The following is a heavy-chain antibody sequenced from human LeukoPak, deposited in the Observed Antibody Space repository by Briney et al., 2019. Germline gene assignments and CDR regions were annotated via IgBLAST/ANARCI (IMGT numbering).Heavy chain of an antibody. D-gene: IGHD3-10*01. Sequence: ASVKVSCKASGYTFTKYYMHWVRQAPGQGLEWMGVIDPSGGSTAYAQHFQGRVTLTRDTSTSTVYIDLSSLRSEDTAVYYCARDGETMLRGVINKFYYYGMDVWGQGTTVTVSS. CDR3: ARDGETMLRGVINKFYYYGMDV. J-gene: IGHJ6*02. V-gene: IGHV1-46*01. CDR2: IDPSGGST. CDR1: GYTFTKYY.